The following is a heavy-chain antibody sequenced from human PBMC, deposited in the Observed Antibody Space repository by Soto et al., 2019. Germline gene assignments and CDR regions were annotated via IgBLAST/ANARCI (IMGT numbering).Heavy chain of an antibody. J-gene: IGHJ4*02. Sequence: QVQLVQSGAEVKKPGASVKVSCKGSGFTFSNYGFNWVRQAPGQGLEWVGWVSAYNGYTKPAQNFHDRLIMTTDTSTNTAYMELRGLRPDDTAVYYCARGTSIAADEGPWGQGTLVTVSS. CDR3: ARGTSIAADEGP. CDR1: GFTFSNYG. D-gene: IGHD6-25*01. V-gene: IGHV1-18*01. CDR2: VSAYNGYT.